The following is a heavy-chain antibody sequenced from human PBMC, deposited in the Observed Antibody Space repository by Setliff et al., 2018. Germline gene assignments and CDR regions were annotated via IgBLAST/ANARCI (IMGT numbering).Heavy chain of an antibody. V-gene: IGHV1-69*13. CDR3: ARGGVGDDAFDI. Sequence: SVKVSCKASGGTFSSYAISWVRQAPGQGLAWMGGIIPIFGTANYAQKFQGRVTITADESTSTAYMELSSLRPEDTAVYYCARGGVGDDAFDIWGQGTMVTVSS. CDR2: IIPIFGTA. CDR1: GGTFSSYA. J-gene: IGHJ3*02. D-gene: IGHD3-10*01.